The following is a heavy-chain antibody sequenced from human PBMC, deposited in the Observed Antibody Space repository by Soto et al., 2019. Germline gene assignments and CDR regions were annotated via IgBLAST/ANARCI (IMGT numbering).Heavy chain of an antibody. D-gene: IGHD4-17*01. CDR1: GGSISSGGYY. Sequence: QVQLQESGPGLVKPSQTLSLTCTVSGGSISSGGYYWSWIRQHPGKGLEWIGYISYSGSTYYNPSLKSRVTISVDTSKNQFSLKLSSVTAADTAVYYCASHGNDYGDYVNAWGQGTLVTVSS. CDR2: ISYSGST. V-gene: IGHV4-31*03. J-gene: IGHJ4*02. CDR3: ASHGNDYGDYVNA.